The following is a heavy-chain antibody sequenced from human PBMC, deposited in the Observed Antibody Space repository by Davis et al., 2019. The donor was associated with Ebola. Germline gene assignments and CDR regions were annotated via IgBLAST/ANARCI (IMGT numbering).Heavy chain of an antibody. CDR3: TLLQEHL. J-gene: IGHJ6*01. CDR2: ISGSGGST. V-gene: IGHV3-23*01. CDR1: GFTFSSYA. Sequence: GGSLRLSCAASGFTFSSYAMSWVRQAPGKGLEWVSAISGSGGSTYYADSVKGRFTISRDNSKNTLYLQMNGLHQGPIGLPPGTLLQEHLWG.